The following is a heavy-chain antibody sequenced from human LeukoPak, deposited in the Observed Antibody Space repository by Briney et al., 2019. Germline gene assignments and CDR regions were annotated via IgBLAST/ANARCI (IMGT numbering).Heavy chain of an antibody. CDR1: GFTFSTFG. CDR2: IWYDRSNK. Sequence: PGGSLSLSCAASGFTFSTFGMHWVRQAPGKGLEWVAVIWYDRSNKYYADSVKGRFTISRDNSKNTLHLQLNSLRAEDTAVYYWERGRSGSYSPFDYWGQGTLVTVSS. J-gene: IGHJ4*02. CDR3: ERGRSGSYSPFDY. V-gene: IGHV3-33*01. D-gene: IGHD1-26*01.